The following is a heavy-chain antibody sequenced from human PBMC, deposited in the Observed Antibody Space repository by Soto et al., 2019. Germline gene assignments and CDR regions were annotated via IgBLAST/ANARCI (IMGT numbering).Heavy chain of an antibody. Sequence: QEPLVQSGAEVKQPGASVKVSCKASGYTFTSYDITWVRQATGQGLEWMGWMNPNNGNTGYAQKFQGRVTMTRNTSISTAYMELSSLRSEDTAVYYCATERWEDAFDIWGQGTMVTVSS. J-gene: IGHJ3*02. CDR3: ATERWEDAFDI. D-gene: IGHD1-26*01. CDR2: MNPNNGNT. V-gene: IGHV1-8*01. CDR1: GYTFTSYD.